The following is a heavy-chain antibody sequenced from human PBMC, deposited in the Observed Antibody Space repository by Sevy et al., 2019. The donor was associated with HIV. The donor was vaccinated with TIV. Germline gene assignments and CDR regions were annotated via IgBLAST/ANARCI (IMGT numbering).Heavy chain of an antibody. CDR3: ARAHYDFWCCYYRYYYYYGMDV. J-gene: IGHJ6*02. D-gene: IGHD3-3*01. CDR1: GYSISSGYY. V-gene: IGHV4-38-2*01. Sequence: SEILSLNCAVSGYSISSGYYWGWIRQPPGKGLEWIGSIYHSGSTYYKPSLKSRVTISVDPSKNQFSLKLSSVTAADTAGYHCARAHYDFWCCYYRYYYYYGMDVWGQGTTVTVSS. CDR2: IYHSGST.